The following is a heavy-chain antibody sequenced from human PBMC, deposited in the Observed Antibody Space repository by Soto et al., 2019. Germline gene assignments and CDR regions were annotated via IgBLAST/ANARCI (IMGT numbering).Heavy chain of an antibody. J-gene: IGHJ3*02. D-gene: IGHD6-6*01. CDR3: AKDIAARRYDALDI. CDR1: GFTFDDYA. Sequence: PGGSLRLSCAASGFTFDDYAMHWVRQAPGKGLEWVSGISWNSGSIGYADSVKGRFTISRDNAKNSLYLQMNSLRAEDTALYYCAKDIAARRYDALDIWGQGTMVTVSS. V-gene: IGHV3-9*01. CDR2: ISWNSGSI.